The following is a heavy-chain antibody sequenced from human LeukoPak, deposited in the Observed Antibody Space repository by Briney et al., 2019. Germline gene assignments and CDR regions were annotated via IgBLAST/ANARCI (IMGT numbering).Heavy chain of an antibody. CDR2: ISTSGST. J-gene: IGHJ4*02. V-gene: IGHV4-4*07. D-gene: IGHD5-18*01. Sequence: SETLSLTCTVSGGSISRYYWSWIRQPAGKGLEWIGRISTSGSTNYNPSLKSRVTISVDTSKNQFSLKLSSVTAADTAVYYCARDEYSYGTHLFDYWGQGTLVTVSS. CDR3: ARDEYSYGTHLFDY. CDR1: GGSISRYY.